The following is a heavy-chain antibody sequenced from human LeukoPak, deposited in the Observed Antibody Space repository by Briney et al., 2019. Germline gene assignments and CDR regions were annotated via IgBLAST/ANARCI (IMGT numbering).Heavy chain of an antibody. CDR2: FTRNDETT. J-gene: IGHJ4*02. D-gene: IGHD2-8*01. V-gene: IGHV3-23*01. Sequence: PGGSLRLSCAASGFSFSNWAMSWVRQAPGKGPEWVSGFTRNDETTSYADSVKGRFTISRDNSKNTLYLQMSSLRAEDTAVYYCAKVKVVGYSTFDYWGQGALVTVSS. CDR3: AKVKVVGYSTFDY. CDR1: GFSFSNWA.